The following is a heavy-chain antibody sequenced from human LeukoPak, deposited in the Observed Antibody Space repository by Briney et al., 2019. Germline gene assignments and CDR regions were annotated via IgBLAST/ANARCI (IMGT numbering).Heavy chain of an antibody. J-gene: IGHJ4*02. CDR1: GLTFDDYA. V-gene: IGHV3-9*03. Sequence: PGRSLRLSCAASGLTFDDYAVHWVRQAPGKGLEGVSGISWNGGSIGYADSVKGRFTISRDNAKNSLYMQMNSLRAEDMALYYCAKDKESMVRGVFDYWGQGTLVTVSS. CDR2: ISWNGGSI. D-gene: IGHD3-10*01. CDR3: AKDKESMVRGVFDY.